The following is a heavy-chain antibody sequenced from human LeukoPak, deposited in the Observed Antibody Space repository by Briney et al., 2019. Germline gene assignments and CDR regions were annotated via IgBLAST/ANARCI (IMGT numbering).Heavy chain of an antibody. V-gene: IGHV4-34*01. CDR3: ARKQGGQLVNTRRWFDP. CDR1: GGSFSDYY. CDR2: INHSGNT. Sequence: SETLSLTCAVYGGSFSDYYWSWIRQSPGKGLEWIGEINHSGNTYYNPSLKSRATISLDTSKSQFSLKLTSVTAADTAVYYCARKQGGQLVNTRRWFDPWGQGTLVTVSS. D-gene: IGHD6-13*01. J-gene: IGHJ5*02.